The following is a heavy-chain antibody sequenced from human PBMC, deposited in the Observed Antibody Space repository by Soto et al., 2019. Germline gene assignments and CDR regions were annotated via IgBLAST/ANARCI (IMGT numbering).Heavy chain of an antibody. D-gene: IGHD2-15*01. CDR2: INAGNGNT. CDR3: ARGDIVVVVAATPKVGMDV. V-gene: IGHV1-3*01. Sequence: ASVKVSCKASGYTFTGYYMHWVRQAPGQGLEWMGWINAGNGNTKYAQKFQGRVTITRDTSASTAYVELSSLRSEDTAVYYCARGDIVVVVAATPKVGMDVWGQGTTVTVSS. J-gene: IGHJ6*02. CDR1: GYTFTGYY.